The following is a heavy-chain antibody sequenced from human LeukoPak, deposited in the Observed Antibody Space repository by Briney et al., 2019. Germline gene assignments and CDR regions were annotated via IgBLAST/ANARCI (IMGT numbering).Heavy chain of an antibody. CDR2: INHSGST. Sequence: SETLSLTCAVYGGSFSGYYWSWIRQPPGKGLEWIGEINHSGSTNYNPSLKSRVTISVDTSKNQFSLKLSSVTAADTAVYYCARQLGTWYYSDYWGQGTLVTVSS. CDR3: ARQLGTWYYSDY. CDR1: GGSFSGYY. D-gene: IGHD6-13*01. V-gene: IGHV4-34*01. J-gene: IGHJ4*02.